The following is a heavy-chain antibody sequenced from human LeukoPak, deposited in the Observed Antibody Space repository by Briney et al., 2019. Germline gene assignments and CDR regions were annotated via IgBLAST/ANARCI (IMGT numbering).Heavy chain of an antibody. Sequence: NPSDTLSLTCTVPGASIISSSYDWGWIRQPRGKGLEWIGSIYDSGSTYYNPSLKSRVTISVDTSKNQFSLKLSSVTAADTAVYYCARDRWYDFWRRGYYYYYMDVWGEGTTVTVSS. CDR2: IYDSGST. V-gene: IGHV4-39*07. CDR3: ARDRWYDFWRRGYYYYYMDV. CDR1: GASIISSSYD. J-gene: IGHJ6*03. D-gene: IGHD3-3*01.